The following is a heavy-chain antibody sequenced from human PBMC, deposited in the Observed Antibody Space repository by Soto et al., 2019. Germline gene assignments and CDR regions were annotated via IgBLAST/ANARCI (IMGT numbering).Heavy chain of an antibody. J-gene: IGHJ6*02. D-gene: IGHD7-27*01. Sequence: AVKVSCKASGGTFSSYAISWVRQAPGQGLEWMGGIIPIFGTANYAQKFQGRVTITADKSTSTAYMELSSLKTEDTAVYYCTTLGRDTPGYYYYYGMDVWGQGTTVTVSS. CDR3: TTLGRDTPGYYYYYGMDV. CDR2: IIPIFGTA. V-gene: IGHV1-69*06. CDR1: GGTFSSYA.